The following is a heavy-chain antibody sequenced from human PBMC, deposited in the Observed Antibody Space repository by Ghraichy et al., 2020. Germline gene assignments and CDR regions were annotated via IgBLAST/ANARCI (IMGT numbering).Heavy chain of an antibody. CDR1: GFTFSSYA. CDR2: ISGGGGTT. V-gene: IGHV3-23*01. CDR3: ATVSGSILIPSAKDWFDP. J-gene: IGHJ5*02. Sequence: GGSLRLSCAASGFTFSSYAMSWVRQAPGKGLEWVSGISGGGGTTYYADSVKGRFTVSRDNPKNTLYLQMNSLRAEDTAVYYCATVSGSILIPSAKDWFDPWGQGTLVTVSS. D-gene: IGHD2-8*01.